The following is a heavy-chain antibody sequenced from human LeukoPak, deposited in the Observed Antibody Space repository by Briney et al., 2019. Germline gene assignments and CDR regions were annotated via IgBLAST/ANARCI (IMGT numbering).Heavy chain of an antibody. J-gene: IGHJ4*02. CDR3: ARRAAGTWGFDY. CDR2: ISSDESRQ. CDR1: GFTFSTYG. D-gene: IGHD6-13*01. V-gene: IGHV3-30*03. Sequence: GGSLRLSCAASGFTFSTYGLHWVRQAPGKGLEWVAAISSDESRQSYADSVKGRFTVSRDNPRNTLYLQMNSLRPEDTAVYFCARRAAGTWGFDYWGEGSLVTVPA.